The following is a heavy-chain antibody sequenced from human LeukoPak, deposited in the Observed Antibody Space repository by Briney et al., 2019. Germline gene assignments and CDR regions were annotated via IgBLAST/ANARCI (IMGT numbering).Heavy chain of an antibody. J-gene: IGHJ5*02. CDR3: ARDGATGVFET. CDR1: GVSIRSAGYS. CDR2: IYYSGSP. Sequence: SETLSLTCGVSGVSIRSAGYSFYWIRQHPGEGLEWIGHIYYSGSPSYNPSLKSRVTISMDTSKNHFSLNLTSVTAADTAVYYCARDGATGVFETWGQGTPVAVSS. V-gene: IGHV4-31*11. D-gene: IGHD3-3*01.